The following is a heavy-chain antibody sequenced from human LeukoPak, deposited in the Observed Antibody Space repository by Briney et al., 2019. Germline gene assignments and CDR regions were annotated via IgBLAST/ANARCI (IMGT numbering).Heavy chain of an antibody. V-gene: IGHV4-61*02. CDR1: GGSISSGSYY. J-gene: IGHJ4*02. D-gene: IGHD1-26*01. Sequence: SQTLSLTCTVSGGSISSGSYYWSWIRQPAGKGLEWIGRIYTSGSTNYNPSLKSRVTISVDTSKNQFSLKLSSVTAADTAVYYCARHSGSYLPDYWGQGTLVTVSS. CDR2: IYTSGST. CDR3: ARHSGSYLPDY.